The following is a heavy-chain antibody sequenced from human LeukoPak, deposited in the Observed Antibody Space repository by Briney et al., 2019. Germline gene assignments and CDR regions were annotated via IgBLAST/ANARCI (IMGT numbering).Heavy chain of an antibody. V-gene: IGHV5-51*01. Sequence: GESLKISCKDSGYSFTNWIGWVRQMPGKGLEWMGIIHSADSNTKYSPSFQGQVTISADKSISTAYLQWSDLKASDTAMYYCAGARHGDYRWDYWGQGTLVTVSS. J-gene: IGHJ4*02. CDR2: IHSADSNT. CDR3: AGARHGDYRWDY. CDR1: GYSFTNW. D-gene: IGHD4-17*01.